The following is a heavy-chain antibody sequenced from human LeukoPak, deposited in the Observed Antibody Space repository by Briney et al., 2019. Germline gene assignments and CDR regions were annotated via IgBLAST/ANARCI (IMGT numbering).Heavy chain of an antibody. CDR1: GFTFDDYT. CDR3: TKDRYCTTTFCPLDY. J-gene: IGHJ4*02. D-gene: IGHD2-8*01. CDR2: ISRDGGST. V-gene: IGHV3-43*01. Sequence: GGSLRLSCAASGFTFDDYTFHWVRQAPGKCLEWVSLISRDGGSTYYADSVRGRFTISRDNSKNSLYLQMNSLRTEDTALYYCTKDRYCTTTFCPLDYWGQGTLVTVSS.